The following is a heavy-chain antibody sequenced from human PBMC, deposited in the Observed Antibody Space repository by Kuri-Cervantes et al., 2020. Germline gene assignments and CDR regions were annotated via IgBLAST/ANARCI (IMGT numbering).Heavy chain of an antibody. D-gene: IGHD3-10*01. J-gene: IGHJ4*02. CDR2: ISSDGTII. CDR3: ARDAEATYGSGSPFDY. V-gene: IGHV3-30-3*01. Sequence: GSLRLSCAASAFTFSRSAMHCVRQAPGKGLACVAIISSDGTIIYYADFMKGRITISRDSSKNSLYLQMSSLRAEDTAVYYCARDAEATYGSGSPFDYWGQGTLVTVSS. CDR1: AFTFSRSA.